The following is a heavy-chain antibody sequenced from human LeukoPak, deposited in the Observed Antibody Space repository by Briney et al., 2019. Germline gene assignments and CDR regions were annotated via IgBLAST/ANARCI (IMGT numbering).Heavy chain of an antibody. J-gene: IGHJ4*02. CDR1: GFTFSSFA. V-gene: IGHV3-23*01. D-gene: IGHD4-11*01. CDR2: ISGSGADT. Sequence: GESLRLSCAASGFTFSSFAMTWVRQAPGRGLEWVPGISGSGADTYYADSVRGRFTISRDNSKNTLYLQMNSLRAEDTAVYYCSKDSSYFDYTKSFDYWGQGTLVTVSS. CDR3: SKDSSYFDYTKSFDY.